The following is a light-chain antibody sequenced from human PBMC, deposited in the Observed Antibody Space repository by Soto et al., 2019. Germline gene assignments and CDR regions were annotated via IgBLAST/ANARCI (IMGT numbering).Light chain of an antibody. CDR3: QQYGSSRWT. Sequence: EIVLTQSPGTLSLSPGERATLSCRASQSVSSSYLAWYQQKPGQAPRLLIYGASSRATGIAARFSGSGSGTDFTLTISRLEPEDFAVYYCQQYGSSRWTFGQGTEVDIK. J-gene: IGKJ1*01. V-gene: IGKV3-20*01. CDR2: GAS. CDR1: QSVSSSY.